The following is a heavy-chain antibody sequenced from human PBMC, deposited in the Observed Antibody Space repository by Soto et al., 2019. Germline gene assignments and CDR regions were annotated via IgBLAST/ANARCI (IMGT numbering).Heavy chain of an antibody. D-gene: IGHD2-8*02. CDR2: IIPILGIA. J-gene: IGHJ3*02. Sequence: SVKVSCKASGGTFSSYTISWVRQAPGQGLEWMGRIIPILGIANYAQKFQGRVTITADKSTSTAYMELSSLRSEDTAVYYCASWSDLIPTNDAFDIWGQGTMVTVSS. CDR1: GGTFSSYT. V-gene: IGHV1-69*02. CDR3: ASWSDLIPTNDAFDI.